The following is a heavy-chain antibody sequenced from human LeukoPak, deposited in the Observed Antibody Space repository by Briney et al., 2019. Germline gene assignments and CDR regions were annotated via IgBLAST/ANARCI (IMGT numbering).Heavy chain of an antibody. CDR2: INPNSGAT. V-gene: IGHV1-2*06. D-gene: IGHD1-26*01. CDR1: GYTFTGYY. J-gene: IGHJ3*02. CDR3: ARDRNTVGRLGAFDI. Sequence: ASVKVSCKTSGYTFTGYYMHWVRQAPGQGLEWMGRINPNSGATKYAQKFQGRVTLTRDTSISTAYMDLSRLRSDDTALYYCARDRNTVGRLGAFDIWGQGTMVTVSS.